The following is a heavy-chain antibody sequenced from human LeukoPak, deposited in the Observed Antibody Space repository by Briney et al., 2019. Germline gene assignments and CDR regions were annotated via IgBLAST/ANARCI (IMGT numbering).Heavy chain of an antibody. CDR2: IYYSGST. V-gene: IGHV4-39*01. D-gene: IGHD6-19*01. CDR3: ARGGGYSSGWHI. CDR1: GGSISSSRYY. Sequence: SETLALTCTVYGGSISSSRYYWRWIRQPPGKVLEWNGNIYYSGSTYYNPSLKSRVTISVDTSKNQFSLKLSSVTAADTAVYYCARGGGYSSGWHIWGQGTLVTVSS. J-gene: IGHJ4*02.